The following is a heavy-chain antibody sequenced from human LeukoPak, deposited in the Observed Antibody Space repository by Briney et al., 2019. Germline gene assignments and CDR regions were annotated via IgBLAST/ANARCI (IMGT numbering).Heavy chain of an antibody. J-gene: IGHJ4*02. D-gene: IGHD3-10*01. CDR3: AHSRGPTYYYGSGSYSPFDY. Sequence: VSGPTLVKPTQTLTLTCTFSGFSLSTNGVGVGWIRQPPGKALEWLALIYWNDDERYSPSLKSRLTITKDTSKNQVVLTMTNMDPVDTATYYCAHSRGPTYYYGSGSYSPFDYWGQGTLVTVSS. CDR2: IYWNDDE. CDR1: GFSLSTNGVG. V-gene: IGHV2-5*01.